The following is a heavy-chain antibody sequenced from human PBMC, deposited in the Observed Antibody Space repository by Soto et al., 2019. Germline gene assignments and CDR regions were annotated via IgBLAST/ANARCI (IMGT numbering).Heavy chain of an antibody. CDR1: GFNFNTYW. V-gene: IGHV3-7*03. J-gene: IGHJ6*02. Sequence: EVQLVESGGGLVQPGGSLRLSCAASGFNFNTYWMYWVRQAPGKGLEWVANIDTDGSRKNYVDSVKGRFIISRDNAKNSLFLQMNSLRADDTAVYYCGRVPLDGNYANGVDVLGQGTTVTVSS. CDR2: IDTDGSRK. D-gene: IGHD4-17*01. CDR3: GRVPLDGNYANGVDV.